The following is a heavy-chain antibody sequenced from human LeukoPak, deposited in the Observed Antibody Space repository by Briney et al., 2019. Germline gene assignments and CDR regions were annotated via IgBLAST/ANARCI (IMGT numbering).Heavy chain of an antibody. D-gene: IGHD2-15*01. V-gene: IGHV3-48*01. CDR3: ARADCSGGSCWKWFDY. CDR1: GFSFSSYS. Sequence: GGSLRLSCAASGFSFSSYSMNWVRQAPGKGLEWLSYISSSTSAIFYADSVKGRFTISRDNAKNSLFLQMNSLRAEDTAVYYCARADCSGGSCWKWFDYWGQGTLVTVSS. CDR2: ISSSTSAI. J-gene: IGHJ4*02.